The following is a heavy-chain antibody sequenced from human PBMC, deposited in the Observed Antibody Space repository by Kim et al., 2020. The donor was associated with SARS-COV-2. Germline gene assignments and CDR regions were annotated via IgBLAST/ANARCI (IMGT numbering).Heavy chain of an antibody. D-gene: IGHD3-22*01. CDR3: ARWRNYYDSSGFDP. J-gene: IGHJ5*02. CDR1: GGSFSGYY. V-gene: IGHV4-34*01. Sequence: SETLSLTCAVYGGSFSGYYWSWIRQPPGKGLEWIGEINHSGSTNYNPSLKSRVTISVDTSKNQFSLKLSSVTAADTAVYYCARWRNYYDSSGFDPWGQGTLVTVSS. CDR2: INHSGST.